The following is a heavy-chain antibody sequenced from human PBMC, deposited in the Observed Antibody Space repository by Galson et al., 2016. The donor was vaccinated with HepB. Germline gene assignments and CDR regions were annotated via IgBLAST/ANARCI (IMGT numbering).Heavy chain of an antibody. D-gene: IGHD6-13*01. V-gene: IGHV3-23*01. J-gene: IGHJ4*02. CDR3: ARDWGSSWCLH. CDR2: IRGSGGGI. Sequence: SLRLSCAASGLTFSGFWMTWVRQAPGKGLEWVSGIRGSGGGIDYADSVKGRFTISRDNSKNTLYLQMSSLRAEDTAVYYCARDWGSSWCLHWGQGTLVTVSS. CDR1: GLTFSGFW.